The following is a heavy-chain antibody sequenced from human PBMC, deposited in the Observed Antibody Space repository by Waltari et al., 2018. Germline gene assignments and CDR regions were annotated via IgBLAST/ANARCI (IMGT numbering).Heavy chain of an antibody. Sequence: QVQLVQSGAEVKKPGASVKVSCKASGYTFTSYDINWVRQATGQGLEWMGWMNPNSGTTGYAQKFQGRVTFTRNTSIRTAYMELSSLRSEDTAVYYCARDYDFWSGYHWFDPWGQGTLVTVSS. CDR1: GYTFTSYD. V-gene: IGHV1-8*03. D-gene: IGHD3-3*01. J-gene: IGHJ5*02. CDR2: MNPNSGTT. CDR3: ARDYDFWSGYHWFDP.